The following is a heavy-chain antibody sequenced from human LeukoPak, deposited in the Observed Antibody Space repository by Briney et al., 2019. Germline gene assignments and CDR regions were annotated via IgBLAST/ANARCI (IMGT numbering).Heavy chain of an antibody. Sequence: PGGSLRLSCAASAFTFSNYAMGWVRQAPGKGLEWVSTISPSGGSTYYADSVKGRFTISRDNSKNTLYLQMNSLRAEDTAIYYCAKGSCTNGVCYTDYWGQGTLVTVSS. J-gene: IGHJ4*02. CDR2: ISPSGGST. CDR1: AFTFSNYA. CDR3: AKGSCTNGVCYTDY. D-gene: IGHD2-8*01. V-gene: IGHV3-23*01.